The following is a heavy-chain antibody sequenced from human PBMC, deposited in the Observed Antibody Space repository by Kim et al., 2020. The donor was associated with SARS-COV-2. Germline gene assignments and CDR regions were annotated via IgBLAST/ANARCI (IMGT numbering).Heavy chain of an antibody. J-gene: IGHJ2*01. Sequence: SETLSLTCTVSGGSISSYYWSWIRQPPGKGLEWIGYIYYSGSTNYNPSLKSRVTISVDTSKNQFSLKLSSVTAADTAVYYCARRITMVRGVISYWYFDLWGRGTLVTVSS. CDR2: IYYSGST. D-gene: IGHD3-10*01. CDR1: GGSISSYY. CDR3: ARRITMVRGVISYWYFDL. V-gene: IGHV4-59*01.